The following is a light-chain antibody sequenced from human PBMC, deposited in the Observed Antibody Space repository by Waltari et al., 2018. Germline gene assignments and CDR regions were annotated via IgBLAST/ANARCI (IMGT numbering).Light chain of an antibody. CDR2: KAS. J-gene: IGKJ1*01. CDR1: GDISTK. Sequence: CRASGDISTKLDWYQQKPGRAPKLLIYKASSLESGVPARFSGSGSGTEFTLTISTLQPDDFATYYCQEYVDDLWTFGQGTKVEIK. V-gene: IGKV1-5*03. CDR3: QEYVDDLWT.